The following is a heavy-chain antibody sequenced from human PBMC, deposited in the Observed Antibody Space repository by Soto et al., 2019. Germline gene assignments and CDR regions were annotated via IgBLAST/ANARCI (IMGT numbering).Heavy chain of an antibody. Sequence: HVELVQSGADVKKPGASVTISCKASGYTFTDYALHWVRQAPGQRLEWMGWMNAGVANTLYSQKFQGRITITRDTSASTAYMELTSLKSEDTAIYYCARDTGYTFGSLNYWGPGNLVTVSS. D-gene: IGHD5-18*01. CDR1: GYTFTDYA. V-gene: IGHV1-3*01. J-gene: IGHJ4*02. CDR2: MNAGVANT. CDR3: ARDTGYTFGSLNY.